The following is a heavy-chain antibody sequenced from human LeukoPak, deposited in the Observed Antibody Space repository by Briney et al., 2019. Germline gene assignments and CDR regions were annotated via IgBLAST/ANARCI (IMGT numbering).Heavy chain of an antibody. Sequence: GGSLRLSXAASGFTFSSYGMHWVRQAPGKGLEWLAIIWYDGTTKYYADSVKGRFTLSRDNSKNTMFLQMNSLRAEETAVYYCAKSRTGHDAFDIWGQGTKVTVSS. CDR1: GFTFSSYG. CDR3: AKSRTGHDAFDI. V-gene: IGHV3-33*06. CDR2: IWYDGTTK. D-gene: IGHD3/OR15-3a*01. J-gene: IGHJ3*02.